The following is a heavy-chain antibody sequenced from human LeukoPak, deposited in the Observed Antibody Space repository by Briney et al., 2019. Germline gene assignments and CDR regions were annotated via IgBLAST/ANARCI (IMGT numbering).Heavy chain of an antibody. CDR1: SGSISSYY. Sequence: PSETLSLTCTVSSGSISSYYWSWIRQPPGKGLEWIGYIYYSGSTNYNPSLKSRVTISVDTSKNQFSLKLSSVTAADTAVYYCARQRPAGSWYRFMAVDYYGMDVWGQGTTVTVSS. CDR3: ARQRPAGSWYRFMAVDYYGMDV. V-gene: IGHV4-59*01. CDR2: IYYSGST. D-gene: IGHD6-13*01. J-gene: IGHJ6*02.